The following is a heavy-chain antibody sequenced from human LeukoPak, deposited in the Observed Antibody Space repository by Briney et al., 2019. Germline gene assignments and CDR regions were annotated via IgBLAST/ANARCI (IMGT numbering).Heavy chain of an antibody. CDR3: ARDLDIVVVVAATRYYYYGMDV. J-gene: IGHJ6*02. CDR2: INPNSGGT. D-gene: IGHD2-15*01. Sequence: ASVTVSCMASGYTFTGYYMHWVRQAPGQGLEWMGWINPNSGGTNYAQKFQGKVTMTRDTSTSTAYMELSRLRSDDTAVYYCARDLDIVVVVAATRYYYYGMDVWGQGTTVTVSS. CDR1: GYTFTGYY. V-gene: IGHV1-2*02.